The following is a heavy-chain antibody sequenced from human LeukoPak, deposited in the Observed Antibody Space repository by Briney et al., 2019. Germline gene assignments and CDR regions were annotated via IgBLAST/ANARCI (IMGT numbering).Heavy chain of an antibody. CDR2: IWYDGSNK. J-gene: IGHJ4*02. CDR1: GFTFSTYA. CDR3: AREAPRRENSSSLSKWGGADY. D-gene: IGHD6-13*01. V-gene: IGHV3-33*08. Sequence: GGSLRLSCSVSGFTFSTYAMNWGRQAPGKGLEWVAVIWYDGSNKYYADSVKGRFTISRDNSKNTLYLQMNSLRAEETAVYSCAREAPRRENSSSLSKWGGADYRGQGTLVTVSS.